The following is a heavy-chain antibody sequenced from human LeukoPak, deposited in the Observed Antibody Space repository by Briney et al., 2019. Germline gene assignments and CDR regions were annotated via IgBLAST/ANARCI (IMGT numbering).Heavy chain of an antibody. V-gene: IGHV3-7*01. CDR2: IKQDGTEK. J-gene: IGHJ3*02. D-gene: IGHD3-22*01. Sequence: PGGSLRLSCEASGFTFTTYWLGWVRQPPGKGLEWVANIKQDGTEKYYVDSAKGRFTISRDNAKNSLYLQMNSLRAEDTAVYYCASHDSYDSSGHYSRDAFDIWGQGTMVTVSS. CDR1: GFTFTTYW. CDR3: ASHDSYDSSGHYSRDAFDI.